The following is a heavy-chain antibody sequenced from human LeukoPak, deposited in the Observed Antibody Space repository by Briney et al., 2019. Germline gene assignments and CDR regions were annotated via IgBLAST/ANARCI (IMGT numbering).Heavy chain of an antibody. D-gene: IGHD5-12*01. CDR1: GFTFSNYA. CDR3: ASRHPDIASP. CDR2: ISGSAGEI. Sequence: GGSLRLSCVASGFTFSNYAMSWVRQAPGKGLEWVSSISGSAGEIYYADTVKGRFTISRDNSKNKLYLQMDSLRAEDTAVYYCASRHPDIASPWGQGTLVTVSS. V-gene: IGHV3-23*01. J-gene: IGHJ5*02.